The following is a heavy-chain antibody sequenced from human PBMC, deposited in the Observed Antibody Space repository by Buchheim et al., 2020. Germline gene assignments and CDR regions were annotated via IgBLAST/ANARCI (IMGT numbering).Heavy chain of an antibody. Sequence: EVQLVESGGGLVQPGGSLRLSCAASGFTLSDHYMDWVRQAPGKGLEWVGRTKNKANSYTTEYAASVKGRFTISRDDSKNSLYLQMNSLKTEDTAVYYCARGAGDGSSWYYFDYWGQGTL. CDR1: GFTLSDHY. CDR3: ARGAGDGSSWYYFDY. CDR2: TKNKANSYTT. J-gene: IGHJ4*02. V-gene: IGHV3-72*01. D-gene: IGHD6-13*01.